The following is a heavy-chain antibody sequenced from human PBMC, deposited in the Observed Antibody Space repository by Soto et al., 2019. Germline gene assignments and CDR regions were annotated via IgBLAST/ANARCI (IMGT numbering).Heavy chain of an antibody. CDR2: IKSKTDGGTT. Sequence: GGSLRLSCXASGFTFSNAWMSWVRQAPGKGLEWVGRIKSKTDGGTTDYAAPVKGRFTISRDDSKNTLYLQMNSLKTEDTAVYYCTPSRDGYNLAYWGQGTLVTVSS. V-gene: IGHV3-15*01. D-gene: IGHD5-12*01. J-gene: IGHJ4*02. CDR3: TPSRDGYNLAY. CDR1: GFTFSNAW.